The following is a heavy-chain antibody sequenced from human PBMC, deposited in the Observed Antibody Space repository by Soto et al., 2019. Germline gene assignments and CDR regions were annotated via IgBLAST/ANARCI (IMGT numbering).Heavy chain of an antibody. V-gene: IGHV3-30*18. CDR3: AKDGGPLGIAAAGGLGY. CDR1: GFTFSSYG. Sequence: QVQLVESGGGVVQPGRSLRLSCAASGFTFSSYGMHWVRQAPGKGLEWVAVISYDGSNKYYADSVKGRFTISRDNSKNTLYLQMNSLRAEDTAVYYCAKDGGPLGIAAAGGLGYWGQGTLVTVSS. D-gene: IGHD6-13*01. J-gene: IGHJ4*02. CDR2: ISYDGSNK.